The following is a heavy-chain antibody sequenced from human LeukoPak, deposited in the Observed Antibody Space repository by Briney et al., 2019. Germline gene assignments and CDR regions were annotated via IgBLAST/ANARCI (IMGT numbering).Heavy chain of an antibody. CDR3: ARHYSWARVGYGSENNWFDL. D-gene: IGHD3-10*01. CDR2: IYYSGST. Sequence: PSETLSLTCTVSGGSISSSSYYWGWIRQPPGKGLEWIGSIYYSGSTYYNPSLKSRVTISVDTSKKQFSLKLSSVTAADTAVYYCARHYSWARVGYGSENNWFDLWGQGTQVTVSS. CDR1: GGSISSSSYY. J-gene: IGHJ5*02. V-gene: IGHV4-39*01.